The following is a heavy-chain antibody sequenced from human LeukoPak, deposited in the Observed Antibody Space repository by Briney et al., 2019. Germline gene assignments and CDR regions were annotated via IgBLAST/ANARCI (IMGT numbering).Heavy chain of an antibody. CDR1: GFTFSSYA. CDR3: AKETYYYGSGSYDY. D-gene: IGHD3-10*01. Sequence: GGSLRLSCAASGFTFSSYAMSWVRQAPGKGLEWVSAISGSGGSTYYADSVKGRFTIPRDNSKNTLYLQMNSLRAEDTAVYYCAKETYYYGSGSYDYWGQGTLVTVSS. CDR2: ISGSGGST. V-gene: IGHV3-23*01. J-gene: IGHJ4*02.